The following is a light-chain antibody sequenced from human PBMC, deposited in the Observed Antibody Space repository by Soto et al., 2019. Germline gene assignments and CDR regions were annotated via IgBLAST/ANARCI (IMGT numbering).Light chain of an antibody. V-gene: IGLV2-8*01. CDR2: EVS. CDR1: SSDVGAYTY. Sequence: QSVLTQPPSASGSPGQSVTLSCTGTSSDVGAYTYVSWYQHHPGKAPKLMIYEVSKRPSGVPDRFSGSKSGNTASLTVSGLQAEDEADYYCSSYAGSNNYVFGTGTKVTVL. CDR3: SSYAGSNNYV. J-gene: IGLJ1*01.